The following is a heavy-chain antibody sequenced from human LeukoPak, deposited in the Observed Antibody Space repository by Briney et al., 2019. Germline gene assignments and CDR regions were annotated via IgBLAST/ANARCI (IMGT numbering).Heavy chain of an antibody. J-gene: IGHJ4*02. CDR2: IDWDDDK. CDR1: GFSLSTSGMC. V-gene: IGHV2-70*11. CDR3: ARMSRYSSSWYGTFFDY. D-gene: IGHD6-13*01. Sequence: RTSGPALVKPTQTLTLTCTFSGFSLSTSGMCVSWIRQPPGKALEWLARIDWDDDKYYSTSLKTRLTISKDTSKNQVVLTMTNMDPVDTATYYCARMSRYSSSWYGTFFDYWGQGTLVTVSS.